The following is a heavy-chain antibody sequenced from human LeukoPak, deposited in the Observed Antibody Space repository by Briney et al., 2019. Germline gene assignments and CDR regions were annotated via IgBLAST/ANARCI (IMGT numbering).Heavy chain of an antibody. J-gene: IGHJ4*02. V-gene: IGHV3-20*04. D-gene: IGHD3-22*01. CDR2: INWNGGST. CDR1: GFTFSSYS. Sequence: GGSLRLSCAASGFTFSSYSMNWVRQAPGKGLEWVSGINWNGGSTGYADSVKGRFTISRDNAKNSLYLQMNSLRADDTAVYYCATGKHYYDSSGYYFYYFDYWGQGTLVTVSS. CDR3: ATGKHYYDSSGYYFYYFDY.